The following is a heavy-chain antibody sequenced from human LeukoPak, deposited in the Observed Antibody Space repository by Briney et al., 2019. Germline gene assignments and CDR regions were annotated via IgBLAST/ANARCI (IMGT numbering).Heavy chain of an antibody. V-gene: IGHV3-9*01. D-gene: IGHD5-12*01. Sequence: PGGSLSLSCAASGFTFDDYAMHWVRPAPGKGLEWVAGISWSSGNIGYTDSLKGRFTISRDNANTSRHLQMTSLRTENTALYFCARDTWRTAFNYGMDVWGQGTPVAVSS. CDR1: GFTFDDYA. J-gene: IGHJ6*02. CDR2: ISWSSGNI. CDR3: ARDTWRTAFNYGMDV.